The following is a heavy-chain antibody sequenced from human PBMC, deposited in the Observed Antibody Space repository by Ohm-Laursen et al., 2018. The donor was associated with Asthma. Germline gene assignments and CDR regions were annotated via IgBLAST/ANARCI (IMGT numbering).Heavy chain of an antibody. V-gene: IGHV3-11*01. CDR3: ARASGGYYIDY. CDR2: IGNSGSAI. D-gene: IGHD1-26*01. CDR1: GFTFSDYY. Sequence: SLRLSCSASGFTFSDYYMSFIRQAPGKGLEWVSYIGNSGSAIYYADSVKGRFTLSRDNAKNSLYLQMNGLRAEDTAVYYCARASGGYYIDYWGQGTLVTVSS. J-gene: IGHJ4*02.